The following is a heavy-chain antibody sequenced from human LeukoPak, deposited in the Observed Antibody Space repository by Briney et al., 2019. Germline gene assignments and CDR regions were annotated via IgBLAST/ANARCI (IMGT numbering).Heavy chain of an antibody. CDR1: GFSLSTSGVG. CDR3: AHSTSYYDYVWGSYRYSNY. Sequence: SGPTLVKPTQTLTLTCTFSGFSLSTSGVGVGWIRQPPGKALEWLALIYWNGDKRYSPSLKSRLTITKDTSKNQVVLTMTNMDPVDTATYYCAHSTSYYDYVWGSYRYSNYWGQGTLVTVSS. J-gene: IGHJ4*02. D-gene: IGHD3-16*02. V-gene: IGHV2-5*01. CDR2: IYWNGDK.